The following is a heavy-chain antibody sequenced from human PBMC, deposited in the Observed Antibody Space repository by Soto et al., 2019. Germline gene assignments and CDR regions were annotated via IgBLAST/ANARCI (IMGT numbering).Heavy chain of an antibody. J-gene: IGHJ4*02. CDR2: IYYTGSA. D-gene: IGHD5-12*01. V-gene: IGHV4-61*01. Sequence: QVQLQESGPGLMKPSETLSLTCTVSGGSVSSASYYWSWLRQPPGKGLEWIGCIYYTGSANYNPSLKXXVXIXXDMSKNQFSLTLSSVTAADTAVYYCATGGGWLPTFWGQGTLVTVSS. CDR3: ATGGGWLPTF. CDR1: GGSVSSASYY.